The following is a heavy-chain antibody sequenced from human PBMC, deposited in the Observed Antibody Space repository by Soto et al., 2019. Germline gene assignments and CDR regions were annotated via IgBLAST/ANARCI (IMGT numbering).Heavy chain of an antibody. V-gene: IGHV3-23*01. CDR1: GFTFSSYA. J-gene: IGHJ5*02. D-gene: IGHD2-15*01. CDR2: ISGSGGST. CDR3: ANDYCSGGSCYSWINWFDP. Sequence: EVQLLESGGGLVQPGGSLRLSCAASGFTFSSYAMSWVRQAPGKGLEWVSAISGSGGSTYYADSVKGRFTISRDNSKNTLYLQMNSLRAEDTAVYYCANDYCSGGSCYSWINWFDPWGQGPLVTFSS.